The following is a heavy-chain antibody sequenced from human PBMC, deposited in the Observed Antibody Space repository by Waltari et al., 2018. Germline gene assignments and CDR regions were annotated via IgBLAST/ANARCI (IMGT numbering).Heavy chain of an antibody. CDR2: TNAYNGLT. CDR1: GYTFANYG. CDR3: ARTYYYDSRDFDY. Sequence: QVQLVQSGGEVKTPGASVNVPCKASGYTFANYGISWVRQAPGQGLEWLGWTNAYNGLTKYAQTVQDRATMTTDASASTAYMELRSLRSDDTAMYYCARTYYYDSRDFDYWGQGSLVTVSS. J-gene: IGHJ4*02. D-gene: IGHD3-22*01. V-gene: IGHV1-18*04.